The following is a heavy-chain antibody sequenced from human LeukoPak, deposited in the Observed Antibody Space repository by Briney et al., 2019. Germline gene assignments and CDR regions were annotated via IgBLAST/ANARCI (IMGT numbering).Heavy chain of an antibody. D-gene: IGHD3-10*01. CDR1: GYRFTNYW. CDR2: IDPTDSYT. Sequence: GESLKISCQGSGYRFTNYWISWVRPMPGKGLEWVGRIDPTDSYTDYCPSFQGQVTISADKSISTAYLQWSSLKASDTAMYYCARRGDFDHWGQGTLVTVSS. CDR3: ARRGDFDH. V-gene: IGHV5-10-1*01. J-gene: IGHJ4*02.